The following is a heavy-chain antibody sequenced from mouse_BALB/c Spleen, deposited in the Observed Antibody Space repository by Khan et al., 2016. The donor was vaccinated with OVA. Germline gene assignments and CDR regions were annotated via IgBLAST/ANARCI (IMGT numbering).Heavy chain of an antibody. J-gene: IGHJ3*01. D-gene: IGHD1-3*01. CDR2: INPSNGGS. Sequence: QVQLQQSGAELVKPGASVKLSCKASGYTFTSYYIYWVKQRPGQGLEWIGEINPSNGGSNFNEKFKNKATLTVDKSSSTTYMQLSSLTSEYSAVYYCTRGGYSSFAYWGQGTLVTVSA. V-gene: IGHV1S81*02. CDR1: GYTFTSYY. CDR3: TRGGYSSFAY.